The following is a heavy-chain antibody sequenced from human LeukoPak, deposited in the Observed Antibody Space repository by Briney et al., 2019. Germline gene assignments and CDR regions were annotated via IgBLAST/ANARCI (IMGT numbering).Heavy chain of an antibody. J-gene: IGHJ4*02. CDR3: AREVAAAGTLLDY. CDR1: GGSISSSSYS. D-gene: IGHD6-13*01. Sequence: SETLSLTCTVSGGSISSSSYSWGWIRQPPGKGLEWIGSIYYSGSTYYNPSLKSRVTISVDTSKNQFSLKLSSVTAADTAVYYCAREVAAAGTLLDYWGQGTLVTVSS. V-gene: IGHV4-39*07. CDR2: IYYSGST.